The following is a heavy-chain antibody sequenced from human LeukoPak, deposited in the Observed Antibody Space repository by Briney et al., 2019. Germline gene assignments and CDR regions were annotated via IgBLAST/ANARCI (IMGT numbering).Heavy chain of an antibody. Sequence: SETLSLTCTVSGGSISSYYWSWIRRPAGKGLEWIGRIYTSGSTNYNPSLKSRVTMSVDTSKNQFSLKLSSVTAADTAVYYCARDRLIAAAGTGDWFDPWGQGTLVTVSS. CDR2: IYTSGST. CDR3: ARDRLIAAAGTGDWFDP. V-gene: IGHV4-4*07. D-gene: IGHD6-13*01. CDR1: GGSISSYY. J-gene: IGHJ5*02.